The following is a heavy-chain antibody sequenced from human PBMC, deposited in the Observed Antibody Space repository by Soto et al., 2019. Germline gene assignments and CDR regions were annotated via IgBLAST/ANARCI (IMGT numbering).Heavy chain of an antibody. V-gene: IGHV4-30-4*01. J-gene: IGHJ4*02. CDR1: GGSISSGDYY. D-gene: IGHD3-22*01. CDR2: IYYSGST. Sequence: QVQLQESGPGLVKPSQTLSLTCTVSGGSISSGDYYWCWISQPPGKGLAWIGHIYYSGSTHYNPSLKCRVTISVDTSENQFSLKLSSVTAADAAVYYCARSSSGYFDYWGQGTLVTVSS. CDR3: ARSSSGYFDY.